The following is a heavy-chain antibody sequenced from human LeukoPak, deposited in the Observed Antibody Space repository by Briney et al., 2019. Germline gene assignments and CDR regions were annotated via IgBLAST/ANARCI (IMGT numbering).Heavy chain of an antibody. D-gene: IGHD2-2*02. CDR1: GGSISSGGYY. V-gene: IGHV4-61*08. CDR3: GYCSSTSCYTNYYYYMDV. Sequence: SETLSLTCTVSGGSISSGGYYWSWIRQPPGKGLEWIGYIYYSGSTNYNPSLKSRVTISVDTSKNQFSLKLSSVTAADTAVYYCGYCSSTSCYTNYYYYMDVWGKGTTVTVSS. J-gene: IGHJ6*03. CDR2: IYYSGST.